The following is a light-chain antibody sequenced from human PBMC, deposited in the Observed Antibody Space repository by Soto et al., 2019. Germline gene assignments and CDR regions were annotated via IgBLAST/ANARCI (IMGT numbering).Light chain of an antibody. Sequence: DIVLTQSPLSLPVTPGEPASISCRSSQSLLHSNGYNYLDWYLQKPGQSPQLLIYLGSNRASGVPYRFSGSGSGTDFTLKISRVEAEHVAVYYCMHALRAPFTFGGGTNVEIK. CDR1: QSLLHSNGYNY. CDR2: LGS. V-gene: IGKV2-28*01. CDR3: MHALRAPFT. J-gene: IGKJ4*01.